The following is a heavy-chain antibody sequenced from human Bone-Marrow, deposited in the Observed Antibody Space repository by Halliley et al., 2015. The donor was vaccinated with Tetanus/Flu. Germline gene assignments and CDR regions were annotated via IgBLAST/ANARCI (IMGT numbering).Heavy chain of an antibody. D-gene: IGHD6-13*01. CDR2: ISWSSSSI. Sequence: SLRLSCAASGFTFDDYAMHWVRQAPGKGLEWVSGISWSSSSIDYVDSVKGRFTISRDNAKNSLYLQMNSLRVEDTALYYCAKDVLSSSWRYRDSWGQGTLVAVSS. V-gene: IGHV3-9*01. CDR3: AKDVLSSSWRYRDS. CDR1: GFTFDDYA. J-gene: IGHJ4*02.